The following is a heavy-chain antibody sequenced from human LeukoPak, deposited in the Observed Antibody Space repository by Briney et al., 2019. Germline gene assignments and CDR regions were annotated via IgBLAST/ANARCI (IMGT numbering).Heavy chain of an antibody. CDR3: AKGRFCTGSGCYSTAPDY. J-gene: IGHJ4*02. V-gene: IGHV3-23*01. CDR1: GFTFSSYA. Sequence: GGSLRLSCEASGFTFSSYAMSRVRQAPGKGLEWVSAIRGSGDRTYYADSVRGRFSISRDSSKSTLFLQMDSLRAEDTAVYYCAKGRFCTGSGCYSTAPDYWGQGTLVTVSS. D-gene: IGHD2-15*01. CDR2: IRGSGDRT.